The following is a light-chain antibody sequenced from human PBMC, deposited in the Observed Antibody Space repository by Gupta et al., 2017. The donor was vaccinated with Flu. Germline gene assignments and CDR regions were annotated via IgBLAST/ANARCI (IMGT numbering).Light chain of an antibody. V-gene: IGLV1-40*01. Sequence: QSVLTQPPSVSGAPGQRVTIPCTGSSSDIGAGYGVHWYQQLPGTAPKLLIYENKYRPSGVPDRFAGSKSDTSASLAITGLQAEDEADYYCQSFDTSLNVYVFGTGTTVTVL. CDR3: QSFDTSLNVYV. CDR1: SSDIGAGYG. J-gene: IGLJ1*01. CDR2: ENK.